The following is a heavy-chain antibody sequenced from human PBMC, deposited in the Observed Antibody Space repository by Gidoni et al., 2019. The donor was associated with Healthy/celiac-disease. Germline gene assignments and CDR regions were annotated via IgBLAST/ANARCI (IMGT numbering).Heavy chain of an antibody. CDR3: ARVLKTEGGYSGYDYYYYGMDV. D-gene: IGHD5-12*01. Sequence: EVQLVASGGGLVQPGGSLRLSCAASGFTFSSYAMHWVRQAPGKGLEYVSAISSNGGSTYYANSVKGRFTISRDNSKNTLYLQMGSLRAEDMAVYYCARVLKTEGGYSGYDYYYYGMDVWGQGTTVTVSS. CDR1: GFTFSSYA. J-gene: IGHJ6*02. V-gene: IGHV3-64*01. CDR2: ISSNGGST.